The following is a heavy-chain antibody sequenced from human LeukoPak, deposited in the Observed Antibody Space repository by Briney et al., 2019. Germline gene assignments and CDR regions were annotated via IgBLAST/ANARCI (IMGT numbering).Heavy chain of an antibody. CDR1: GYTFTSYD. V-gene: IGHV1-8*01. CDR3: ARVGRIAAAGEFDY. J-gene: IGHJ4*02. CDR2: MNPISGNT. D-gene: IGHD6-13*01. Sequence: ASVKVSCKASGYTFTSYDINWVRQATGQGLEWMGWMNPISGNTGYAQKFQGRVTMTRNTSISTAYMELSSLRSEDTAVYYCARVGRIAAAGEFDYWGQGTLVTVSS.